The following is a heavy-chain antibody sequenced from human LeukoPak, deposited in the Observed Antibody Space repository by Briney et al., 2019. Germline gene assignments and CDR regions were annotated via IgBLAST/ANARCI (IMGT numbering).Heavy chain of an antibody. D-gene: IGHD3-10*01. J-gene: IGHJ6*03. Sequence: GGSLRLSCAASGFTFSGSAMHWVRQASGKGLEGVGRIRSKTNSYATEYAASVKGRFTISRDDSKNTAYLQMNSLKIEDTAVYYCTRHAGGAYYYHMDVWGKGTTVTVSS. V-gene: IGHV3-73*01. CDR3: TRHAGGAYYYHMDV. CDR1: GFTFSGSA. CDR2: IRSKTNSYAT.